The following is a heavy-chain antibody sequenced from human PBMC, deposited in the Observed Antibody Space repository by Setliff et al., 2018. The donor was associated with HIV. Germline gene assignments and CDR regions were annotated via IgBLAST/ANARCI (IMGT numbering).Heavy chain of an antibody. Sequence: ASVKVSCKASGYTFTDYEITWVRQAPGQGLEWMGWISAYNDNANYVQELQGRVTMTTDTSTSTAYMELRSLRSEDTAVYYCAWGTQRPIDSWGQGTLVTVSS. V-gene: IGHV1-18*01. J-gene: IGHJ4*02. D-gene: IGHD3-16*01. CDR3: AWGTQRPIDS. CDR1: GYTFTDYE. CDR2: ISAYNDNA.